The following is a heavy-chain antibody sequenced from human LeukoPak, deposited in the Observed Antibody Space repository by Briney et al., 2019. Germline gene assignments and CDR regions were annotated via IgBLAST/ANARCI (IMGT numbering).Heavy chain of an antibody. J-gene: IGHJ6*03. CDR2: INPNSGGT. D-gene: IGHD2/OR15-2a*01. V-gene: IGHV1-2*02. CDR3: ARGFLPPLYYMDV. Sequence: ASVKVSCKASGYSFTNYAMNWVRQAPGQGLEWMGWINPNSGGTNYAQKFQGRVTMTRDTSISAAYMELSRLRSDDTAVYYCARGFLPPLYYMDVWGKGTTVTVSS. CDR1: GYSFTNYA.